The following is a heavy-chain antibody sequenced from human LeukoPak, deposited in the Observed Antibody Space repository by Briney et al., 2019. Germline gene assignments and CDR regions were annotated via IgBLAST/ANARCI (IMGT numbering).Heavy chain of an antibody. V-gene: IGHV4-59*01. J-gene: IGHJ6*03. CDR1: GGSISSYY. D-gene: IGHD5-24*01. CDR2: IYYSGST. Sequence: SETLSLTCTVSGGSISSYYWSWIRQPPGKGLEWIGYIYYSGSTNYNPSLKSRVTISVDTSKNQFSLKLSSVTAADTAVYYCARGSTDGYNPYYYYYMDVWGKGTTVTVSS. CDR3: ARGSTDGYNPYYYYYMDV.